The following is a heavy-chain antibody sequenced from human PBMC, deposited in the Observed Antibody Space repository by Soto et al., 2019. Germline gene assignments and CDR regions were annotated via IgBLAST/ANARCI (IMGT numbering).Heavy chain of an antibody. CDR2: IGSTTNYI. V-gene: IGHV3-21*01. J-gene: IGHJ4*02. CDR3: ARESEDLTSNFDY. CDR1: GFTFTRYS. Sequence: GGSLRLSCAASGFTFTRYSMNWVRQAPGKGLEWVSSIGSTTNYIYYADSMKGRFTVSRDNAKNSVYLEMNSLSAEDTAVYYCARESEDLTSNFDYWGQGTLVTVSS.